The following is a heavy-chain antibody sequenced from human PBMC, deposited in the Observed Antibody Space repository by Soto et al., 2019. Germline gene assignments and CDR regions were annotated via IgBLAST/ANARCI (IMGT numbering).Heavy chain of an antibody. J-gene: IGHJ3*02. Sequence: GGSLRLSCAASGFTFNNYDMSWVRQAPGTGLEWVSYITGSSGHTQYADSVKGRFTISRDNAKNSLYLQMNSLRAEDTAVYYCARDRNVDDYIWGSFVNDAFDIWGQGTMVTVSS. CDR2: ITGSSGHT. D-gene: IGHD3-16*01. V-gene: IGHV3-21*01. CDR3: ARDRNVDDYIWGSFVNDAFDI. CDR1: GFTFNNYD.